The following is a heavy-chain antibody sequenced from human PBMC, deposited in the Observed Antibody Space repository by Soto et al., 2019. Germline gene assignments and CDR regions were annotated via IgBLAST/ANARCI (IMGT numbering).Heavy chain of an antibody. CDR3: ASLYRYDFWIGLFDY. CDR1: GGSISSYY. Sequence: SETLSLTCTVSGGSISSYYWSWIRQPPGKGLEWIGYIYYSGSTNYNPSLKSRVTISVDTSKNQFSLKLSSVTAADTAVYYCASLYRYDFWIGLFDYWGQGTLVTVSS. D-gene: IGHD3-3*01. V-gene: IGHV4-59*08. J-gene: IGHJ4*02. CDR2: IYYSGST.